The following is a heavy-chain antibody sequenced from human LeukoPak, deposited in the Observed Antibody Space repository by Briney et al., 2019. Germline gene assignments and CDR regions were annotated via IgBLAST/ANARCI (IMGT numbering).Heavy chain of an antibody. V-gene: IGHV3-23*01. J-gene: IGHJ4*02. CDR1: GFTFSSSA. Sequence: PGGSLRLSCAASGFTFSSSAMSWVRQVPGKGREWVSGISASGGSTSYADSVRGRFTISRDNSKNTLSLQVSSLRTEDTAVYYCAKDRYSYAFEYSDSWGQGTLVTVSP. CDR3: AKDRYSYAFEYSDS. D-gene: IGHD5-18*01. CDR2: ISASGGST.